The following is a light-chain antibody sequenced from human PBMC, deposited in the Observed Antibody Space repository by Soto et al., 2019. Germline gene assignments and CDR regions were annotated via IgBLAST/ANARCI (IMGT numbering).Light chain of an antibody. CDR3: QQYNSYPFT. Sequence: DIQMTQSPSTLSASVGDRVTITCRASQSISSWLAWYQQKPGKAPKLLIYDASSLESGVQSRFSGSGSGTEFTLTISSLQPDDFATYYCQQYNSYPFTFGPGTKVDIK. CDR2: DAS. CDR1: QSISSW. V-gene: IGKV1-5*01. J-gene: IGKJ3*01.